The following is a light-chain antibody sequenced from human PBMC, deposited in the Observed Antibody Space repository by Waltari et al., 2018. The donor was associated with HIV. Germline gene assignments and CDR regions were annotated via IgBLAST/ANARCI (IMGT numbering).Light chain of an antibody. CDR3: AAWDDSLNGYV. CDR1: NSNIGNNA. V-gene: IGLV1-36*01. CDR2: DDN. Sequence: QSVLTQPPSVSEAPRQRVTISCSGSNSNIGNNAVNWYQHLPGKAPKLLIYDDNLLPSGVSDRFSGSKSGTSASLAISGLQSEDEADYYCAAWDDSLNGYVFGTGTKVTVL. J-gene: IGLJ1*01.